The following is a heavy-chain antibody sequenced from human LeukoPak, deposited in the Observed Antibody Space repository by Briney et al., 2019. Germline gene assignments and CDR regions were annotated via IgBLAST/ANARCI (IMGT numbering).Heavy chain of an antibody. CDR3: ARPIGTMVRGVIINPEGY. Sequence: PGGSLRLSCAASEFTFSDYYMTWIRQAPGKGLEWLSYISSSGNSIFYADSVKGRFTISRDNAKNSLYLQMNSLRAEDTAVYYCARPIGTMVRGVIINPEGYWGQGTLVTVSS. J-gene: IGHJ4*02. V-gene: IGHV3-11*04. CDR1: EFTFSDYY. CDR2: ISSSGNSI. D-gene: IGHD3-10*01.